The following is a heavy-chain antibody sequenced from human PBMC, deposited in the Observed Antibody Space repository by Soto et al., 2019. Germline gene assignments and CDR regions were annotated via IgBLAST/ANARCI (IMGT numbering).Heavy chain of an antibody. Sequence: GASVKVSCKASGYTFTSYGISWVRQAPGQGLEWMGWISAYNGNTNYAQKLQGRVTMTTDTSTSTAYMELRSLRSDDTAVYYCARVSSSCWSYHHYGMDFPGQGSTVPVSS. V-gene: IGHV1-18*01. D-gene: IGHD6-19*01. CDR2: ISAYNGNT. CDR3: ARVSSSCWSYHHYGMDF. CDR1: GYTFTSYG. J-gene: IGHJ6*02.